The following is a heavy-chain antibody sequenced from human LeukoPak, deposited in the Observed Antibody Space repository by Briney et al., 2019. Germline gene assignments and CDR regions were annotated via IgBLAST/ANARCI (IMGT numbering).Heavy chain of an antibody. V-gene: IGHV3-7*01. J-gene: IGHJ4*02. Sequence: GGSLRLSWAVSTFTFSNYWMRWVRQAPGKGPEWVAHIKQDGSEKYYVDSVKGRFTISRDNAKNSLYLQMNSLRAEDTAVYYCARVQWEAEYFDYWGPGTLVTVSS. CDR3: ARVQWEAEYFDY. D-gene: IGHD1-26*01. CDR1: TFTFSNYW. CDR2: IKQDGSEK.